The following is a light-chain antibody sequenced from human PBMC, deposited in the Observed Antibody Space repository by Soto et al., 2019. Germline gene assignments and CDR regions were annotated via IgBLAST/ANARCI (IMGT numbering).Light chain of an antibody. Sequence: EIVLTQSPATLSLSPGERATLSCRASQSVSSYLAWYQQKPGQAPRLLIYDASNRATGIPARFSGSGSGTDFTLTISGLEPEDFAVYYCQQRSSWPLTFGGGTKVDI. J-gene: IGKJ4*01. CDR2: DAS. CDR1: QSVSSY. V-gene: IGKV3-11*01. CDR3: QQRSSWPLT.